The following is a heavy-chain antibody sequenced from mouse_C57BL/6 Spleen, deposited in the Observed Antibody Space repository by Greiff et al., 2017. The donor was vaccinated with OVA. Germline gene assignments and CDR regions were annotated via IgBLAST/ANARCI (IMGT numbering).Heavy chain of an antibody. V-gene: IGHV1-82*01. J-gene: IGHJ4*01. CDR1: GYAFSSSW. Sequence: VKLQESGPELVKPGASVKISCKASGYAFSSSWMNWVKQRPGKGLEWIGRIYPGDGDTNYNGKFKGKATLTADKSSSTAYMQLSSLTSEDSAVYFCAREGFITTVVASYYAMDYWGQGTSVTVSS. CDR3: AREGFITTVVASYYAMDY. CDR2: IYPGDGDT. D-gene: IGHD1-1*01.